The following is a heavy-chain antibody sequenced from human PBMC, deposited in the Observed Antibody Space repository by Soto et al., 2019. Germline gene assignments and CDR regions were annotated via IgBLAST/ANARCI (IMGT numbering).Heavy chain of an antibody. V-gene: IGHV3-21*01. CDR2: ISSSSYI. CDR3: ARSISVPGNCSSTSCSYYYYGMDV. Sequence: GESLKISCAASGFTFSSYSMNWVRQAPGKGLEWVSSISSSSYIYYADSVQGRFTISRDNAKNSLYLQMNSLRAEDTAVYYCARSISVPGNCSSTSCSYYYYGMDVWGQGTTVTVSS. CDR1: GFTFSSYS. D-gene: IGHD2-2*01. J-gene: IGHJ6*02.